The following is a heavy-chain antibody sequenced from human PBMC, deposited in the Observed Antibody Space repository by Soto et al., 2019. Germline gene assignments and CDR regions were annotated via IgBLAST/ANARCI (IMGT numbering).Heavy chain of an antibody. CDR3: ARWSAVAVRGDFDY. J-gene: IGHJ4*02. D-gene: IGHD2-15*01. V-gene: IGHV3-7*03. CDR2: VKQDGSEK. CDR1: GFTFRSFW. Sequence: EVQLVASGGGLVQPGGSLRLSCAASGFTFRSFWMSWVRQAPGKGLEWVAMVKQDGSEKYYVGSVKGRLTISRDNAKNSLNTQMNSLSAEATAVYYCARWSAVAVRGDFDYWGQGALVTVSS.